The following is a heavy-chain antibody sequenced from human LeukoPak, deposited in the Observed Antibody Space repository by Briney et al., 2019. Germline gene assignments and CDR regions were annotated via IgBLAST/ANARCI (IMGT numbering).Heavy chain of an antibody. Sequence: SETLSLTCTVSGGSISSYYWSWIRQPPGKGLGWIGYIYYSGSTNYNPSLKSRVTISVDTSKNQFSLKLSSVTAADTAVYYCARVKRYSYGSYFDYWGQGTLVTVSS. J-gene: IGHJ4*02. CDR1: GGSISSYY. V-gene: IGHV4-59*01. D-gene: IGHD5-18*01. CDR2: IYYSGST. CDR3: ARVKRYSYGSYFDY.